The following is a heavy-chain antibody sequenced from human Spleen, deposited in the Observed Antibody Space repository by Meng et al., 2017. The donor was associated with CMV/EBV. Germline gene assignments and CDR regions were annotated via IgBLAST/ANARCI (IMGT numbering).Heavy chain of an antibody. Sequence: GESLKISCAASGFTFSSYSMNWVRQAPGKGLVWVSRINSDGSSTSYADSVKGRFTISRDNAKNTLYLQMNSLRAEDTAVYYCARVKYQLPDAFDVWGQETLVTVSS. CDR3: ARVKYQLPDAFDV. J-gene: IGHJ3*01. V-gene: IGHV3-74*01. D-gene: IGHD2-2*01. CDR2: INSDGSST. CDR1: GFTFSSYS.